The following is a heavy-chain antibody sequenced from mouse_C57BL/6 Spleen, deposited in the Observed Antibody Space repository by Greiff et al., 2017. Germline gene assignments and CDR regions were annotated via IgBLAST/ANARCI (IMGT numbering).Heavy chain of an antibody. D-gene: IGHD2-4*01. J-gene: IGHJ4*01. CDR1: GYTFTSYW. Sequence: VQLQQPGAELVKPGASVKLSCKASGYTFTSYWMHWVKQRPGQGLEWIGMIHPNSGSTNYNEKFKSKATLTVDKSSRTAYMQLSSLTSEDSAVYCCARSYYDYESYYYAMDYWGQGTSVTVSS. CDR3: ARSYYDYESYYYAMDY. CDR2: IHPNSGST. V-gene: IGHV1-64*01.